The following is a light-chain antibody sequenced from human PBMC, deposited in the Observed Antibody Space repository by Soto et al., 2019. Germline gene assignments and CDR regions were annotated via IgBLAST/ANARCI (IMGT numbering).Light chain of an antibody. CDR1: QSVSSSY. J-gene: IGKJ4*01. Sequence: EIVLTQSPGTLSLSPGERATLSCRASQSVSSSYLAWYQQKPGQAPRLLIYGASSRATGIPDRFSGSGSGTDFTLTISSLEPEDFAVYYCQQRTNWLTFGGGTRVEI. CDR2: GAS. V-gene: IGKV3D-20*02. CDR3: QQRTNWLT.